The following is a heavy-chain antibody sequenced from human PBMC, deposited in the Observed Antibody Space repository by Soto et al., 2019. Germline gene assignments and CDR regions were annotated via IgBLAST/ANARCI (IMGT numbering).Heavy chain of an antibody. CDR3: ARDATRYNWNDVGGY. Sequence: QVQLVQSGAEVKKPGSSVKVSCKASGGTFSSYAISWVRQAPGQGLEWMGGIIPIFGTANYAQKFQGRVTIXXDXAXXTAYMELSSLRSEDTAVYYCARDATRYNWNDVGGYWGQGTLVTVSS. CDR2: IIPIFGTA. V-gene: IGHV1-69*12. CDR1: GGTFSSYA. D-gene: IGHD1-20*01. J-gene: IGHJ4*02.